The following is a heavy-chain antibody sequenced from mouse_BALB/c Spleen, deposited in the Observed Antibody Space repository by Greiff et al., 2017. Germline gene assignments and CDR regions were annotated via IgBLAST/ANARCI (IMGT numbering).Heavy chain of an antibody. CDR1: GYSITSGYY. CDR3: ARDKTSGYYFDY. V-gene: IGHV3-6*02. D-gene: IGHD1-2*01. Sequence: EVQRVESGPGLVKPSQSLSLTCSVTGYSITSGYYWNWIRQFPGNKLEWMGYISYDGSNNYNPSLKNRISITRDTSKNQFFLKLNSVTTEDTATYYCARDKTSGYYFDYWGQGTTLTVSS. CDR2: ISYDGSN. J-gene: IGHJ2*01.